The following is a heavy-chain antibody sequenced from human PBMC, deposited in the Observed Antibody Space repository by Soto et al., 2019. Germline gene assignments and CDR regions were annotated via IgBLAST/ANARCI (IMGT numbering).Heavy chain of an antibody. V-gene: IGHV5-51*01. J-gene: IGHJ3*02. CDR3: ARRISYDSTGYLPYAFDM. Sequence: PGESLKISCKGSGYSFTSYWIGWVRQMPGKGLEWMGIIYPGDSDTRYSPSFQGQVTISADKSISTAYLQWSSLKASDTAMFYCARRISYDSTGYLPYAFDMWGQGTMVTVSS. D-gene: IGHD3-22*01. CDR2: IYPGDSDT. CDR1: GYSFTSYW.